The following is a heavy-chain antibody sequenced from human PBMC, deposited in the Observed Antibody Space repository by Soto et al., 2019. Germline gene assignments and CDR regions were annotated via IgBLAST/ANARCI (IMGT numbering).Heavy chain of an antibody. CDR1: GAALSSGGYF. V-gene: IGHV4-61*08. D-gene: IGHD6-19*01. CDR2: IYYSGVT. J-gene: IGHJ5*02. Sequence: PSGTLSLTCTVSGAALSSGGYFYTWVRQPPGKGLEWLGYIYYSGVTNYNPALKSRVTIYLDKSKSQFSLSLISVTDADTAVYYCTREQSDDNYFDPWGQGXLVTVYS. CDR3: TREQSDDNYFDP.